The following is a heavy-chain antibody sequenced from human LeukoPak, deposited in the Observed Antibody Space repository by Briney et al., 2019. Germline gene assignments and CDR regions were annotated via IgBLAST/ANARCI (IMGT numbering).Heavy chain of an antibody. Sequence: ASVKVSCTASGGTFSSYAISWVRQAPGQGLEWMGGIIPIFGTANYAQKFQGRVTITADESTSTAYMELSSLRSEDTAVYYCARDRYCSSTSCAYWFDPWGQGTLVTVSS. CDR2: IIPIFGTA. CDR1: GGTFSSYA. V-gene: IGHV1-69*13. CDR3: ARDRYCSSTSCAYWFDP. J-gene: IGHJ5*02. D-gene: IGHD2-2*01.